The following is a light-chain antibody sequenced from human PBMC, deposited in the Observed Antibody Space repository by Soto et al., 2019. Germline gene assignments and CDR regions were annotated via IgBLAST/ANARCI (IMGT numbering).Light chain of an antibody. CDR3: QQYKSYSIT. J-gene: IGKJ5*01. Sequence: DIQMTQSPSTLSASVGDRVTITCRASQSISNWLAWYQQRPGKAPNLLIYKASSLESGVPSRSSGSGSGTEFTLTIRSLQPDDSATYCCQQYKSYSITTGQGTRPEIK. CDR1: QSISNW. CDR2: KAS. V-gene: IGKV1-5*03.